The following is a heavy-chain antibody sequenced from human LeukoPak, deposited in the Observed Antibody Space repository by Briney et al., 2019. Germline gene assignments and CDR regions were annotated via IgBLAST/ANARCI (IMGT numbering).Heavy chain of an antibody. CDR2: IDPNSGGT. J-gene: IGHJ6*02. Sequence: APVKVSCKASGYTFTGYYMHWVRQAPGQGLEWMGWIDPNSGGTNYAQKFQGRVTMTRDTSISTAYMELSRLRSDDTAVYYCARDRGYDFSVYYGMDVWGQGTTVTVSS. CDR1: GYTFTGYY. CDR3: ARDRGYDFSVYYGMDV. D-gene: IGHD5-12*01. V-gene: IGHV1-2*02.